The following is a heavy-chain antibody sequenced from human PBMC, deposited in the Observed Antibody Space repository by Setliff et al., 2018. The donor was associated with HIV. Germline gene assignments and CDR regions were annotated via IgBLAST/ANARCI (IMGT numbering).Heavy chain of an antibody. CDR2: LSGDSNHI. D-gene: IGHD6-13*01. Sequence: LRLSCAASGFTFNIYTMNWVRQAPGKGLEWVSSLSGDSNHIYYADSVKGRFTISRDNAKNSVYLQMNSLRAEDTAMYYCARAPYSSSWGLDYWGQGTLVTVSS. CDR1: GFTFNIYT. CDR3: ARAPYSSSWGLDY. V-gene: IGHV3-21*01. J-gene: IGHJ4*02.